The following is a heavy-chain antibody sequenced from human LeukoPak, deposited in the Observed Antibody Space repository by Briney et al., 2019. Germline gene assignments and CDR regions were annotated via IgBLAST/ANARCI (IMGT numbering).Heavy chain of an antibody. V-gene: IGHV3-74*01. Sequence: GGSLRLSCAASGFTFSSYWMHWVRPAPGKGLVWVSRISNEGSHTFYADSVKGRFAMSRDNAKNSLYLQMNSLRAEDTAVYYCAELGITMIGGVWGKGTTVTISS. D-gene: IGHD3-10*02. CDR1: GFTFSSYW. J-gene: IGHJ6*04. CDR2: ISNEGSHT. CDR3: AELGITMIGGV.